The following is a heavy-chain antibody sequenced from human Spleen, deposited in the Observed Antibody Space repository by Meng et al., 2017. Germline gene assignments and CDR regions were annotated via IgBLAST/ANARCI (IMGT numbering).Heavy chain of an antibody. CDR2: ISGSGHDI. CDR3: ARGVVGSTKNFDL. V-gene: IGHV3-11*01. J-gene: IGHJ4*02. Sequence: QVKLVGSGGGSVKPGGSLRLSCAASGFVFSDFYMSWVRQAPGKGLEWVSYISGSGHDINYADSVRGRFSVSRDNAKNSLSLQMNSLRAEDTAVYYCARGVVGSTKNFDLWGRGTLVTVSS. CDR1: GFVFSDFY. D-gene: IGHD1-26*01.